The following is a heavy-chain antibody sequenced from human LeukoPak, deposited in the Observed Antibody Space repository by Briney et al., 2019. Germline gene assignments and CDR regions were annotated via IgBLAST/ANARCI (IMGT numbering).Heavy chain of an antibody. CDR1: GFTFSSHN. CDR3: ARMSSYCDY. V-gene: IGHV3-7*01. CDR2: IKPDGSEK. J-gene: IGHJ4*02. D-gene: IGHD2-2*01. Sequence: RRCLRLSCVASGFTFSSHNTNWFRQTQGKGLESVATIKPDGSEKYYVDSVKGRFTISRDNAKSSLYLQMNSLRAEDTGVYFCARMSSYCDYWGQGTLVTVSS.